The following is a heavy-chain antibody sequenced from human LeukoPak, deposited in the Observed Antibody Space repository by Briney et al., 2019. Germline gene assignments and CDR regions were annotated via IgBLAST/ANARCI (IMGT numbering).Heavy chain of an antibody. CDR3: ARSGFYYDSSGYFPTMDY. CDR2: IDYSGST. D-gene: IGHD3-22*01. J-gene: IGHJ4*02. V-gene: IGHV4-59*12. CDR1: GGSISSYY. Sequence: KSSETLSLTCTVSGGSISSYYWSWIRQPAGKGLEWIGYIDYSGSTYYNPSLKGRVTISVDTSKNQFSLKLSSVTAADTAFYYCARSGFYYDSSGYFPTMDYWGQGTLVTVSS.